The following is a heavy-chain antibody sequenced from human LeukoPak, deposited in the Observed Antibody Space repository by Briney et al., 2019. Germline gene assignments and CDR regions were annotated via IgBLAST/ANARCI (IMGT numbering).Heavy chain of an antibody. J-gene: IGHJ3*02. V-gene: IGHV3-66*01. CDR1: GFTVSSNY. D-gene: IGHD3-16*01. CDR3: ARAGYYENYALDI. Sequence: GGSLRLSCAVSGFTVSSNYMTWVRQAPGKGLEWVSVIYSGGSTDYADSVKGRFTISRDNSKDTLYLQMNSLRAEDTAVYYCARAGYYENYALDIWGQGTMVTVSS. CDR2: IYSGGST.